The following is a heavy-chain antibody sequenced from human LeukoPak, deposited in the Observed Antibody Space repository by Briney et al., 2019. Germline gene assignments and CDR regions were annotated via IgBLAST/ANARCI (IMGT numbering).Heavy chain of an antibody. CDR1: GGSVSSNNYQ. J-gene: IGHJ5*02. Sequence: SETLSLTCTVSGGSVSSNNYQWNWIRQPPGKGLEWIGYIYYSGSTNYNPSLKSRVTISVDTSKNQFSLKLSSVTAADTAVYYCAREIHNWFDPWGQGTLVTVSS. CDR2: IYYSGST. CDR3: AREIHNWFDP. V-gene: IGHV4-61*01. D-gene: IGHD5-18*01.